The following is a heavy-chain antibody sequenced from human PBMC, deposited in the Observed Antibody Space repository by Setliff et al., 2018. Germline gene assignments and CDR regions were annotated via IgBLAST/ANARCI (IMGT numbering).Heavy chain of an antibody. Sequence: ETLRLSCAASGFIFSNYAMHWVRQAPGKGLEWVSVISGSGGIIYYADSVKGRFTISRDNSQNTLYLQMNSLRAEDTAVYYCANWAGVAEGFYGPFDYWGQGTLVTVSS. D-gene: IGHD3-10*01. CDR2: ISGSGGII. CDR3: ANWAGVAEGFYGPFDY. J-gene: IGHJ4*02. V-gene: IGHV3-23*01. CDR1: GFIFSNYA.